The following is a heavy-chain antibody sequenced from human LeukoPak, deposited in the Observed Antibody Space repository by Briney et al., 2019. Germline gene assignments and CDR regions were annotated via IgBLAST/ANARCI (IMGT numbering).Heavy chain of an antibody. V-gene: IGHV3-23*01. J-gene: IGHJ6*03. CDR1: GFTFSTYA. Sequence: GGSLRLSCAASGFTFSTYAMSWVRQAPGKGLEWVSTIGGRPGVTHYADSVKGRFTISRDNSKNTLYLQMNSLRAEDTAVYYCARDPSDYYYYYMDVWGKGTTVTVSS. CDR2: IGGRPGVT. CDR3: ARDPSDYYYYYMDV. D-gene: IGHD6-19*01.